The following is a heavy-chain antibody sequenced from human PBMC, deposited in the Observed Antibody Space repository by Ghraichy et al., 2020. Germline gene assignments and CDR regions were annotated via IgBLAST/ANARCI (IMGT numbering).Heavy chain of an antibody. CDR3: AAGSGWYGNRFDY. Sequence: SETLSLTCTVSNGSTRSSTYYWAWIRQPPGKGLQWIGMVYYSGGTYYNPSLKSRVTISVDTSKSHFSLQLSSVTATDTALYYCAAGSGWYGNRFDYWGQGSLVTVSS. CDR2: VYYSGGT. V-gene: IGHV4-39*02. CDR1: NGSTRSSTYY. D-gene: IGHD6-19*01. J-gene: IGHJ4*02.